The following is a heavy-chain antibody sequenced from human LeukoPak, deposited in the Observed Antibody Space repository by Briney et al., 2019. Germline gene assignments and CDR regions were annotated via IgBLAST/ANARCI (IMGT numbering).Heavy chain of an antibody. V-gene: IGHV3-30-3*01. J-gene: IGHJ4*02. CDR1: GFTFSSYA. D-gene: IGHD3-22*01. CDR3: ARDGGSSGYYFDY. Sequence: PGGSLRLSCAASGFTFSSYAMHWVRQAPGKGLEWVAVISYDGSNKYYADSVKGRFTISRDNSKNTLYLQMNSLRAEDTAVYYCARDGGSSGYYFDYWGQGTLVTVSS. CDR2: ISYDGSNK.